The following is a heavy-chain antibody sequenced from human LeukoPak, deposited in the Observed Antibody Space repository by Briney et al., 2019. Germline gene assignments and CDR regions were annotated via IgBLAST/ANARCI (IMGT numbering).Heavy chain of an antibody. J-gene: IGHJ1*01. CDR1: GGTFSSYA. CDR2: IIPIFGTA. CDR3: ARPGNGGSYFAEYFQH. Sequence: GASVKVSCKASGGTFSSYAISWVRQAPGQGLEWMGGIIPIFGTANYAQKFQGRVTITTDESTSTAYMELSSLRSEDTAVYYCARPGNGGSYFAEYFQHWGQGTLVTVSS. D-gene: IGHD1-26*01. V-gene: IGHV1-69*05.